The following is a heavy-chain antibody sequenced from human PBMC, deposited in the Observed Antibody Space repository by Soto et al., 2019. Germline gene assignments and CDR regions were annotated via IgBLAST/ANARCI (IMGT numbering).Heavy chain of an antibody. D-gene: IGHD2-21*02. CDR2: ISYDGSNK. CDR3: ARERRVTANWFDP. J-gene: IGHJ5*02. Sequence: QVQLVESGGGVVQPGRSLRLSCAASGFTFSSYAMHWVRQAPGKGPEWVAVISYDGSNKYYADSVKGRFTISRDNSKNTLYLQMNSLRAEDTAVYYCARERRVTANWFDPWGQGTLVTVSS. V-gene: IGHV3-30-3*01. CDR1: GFTFSSYA.